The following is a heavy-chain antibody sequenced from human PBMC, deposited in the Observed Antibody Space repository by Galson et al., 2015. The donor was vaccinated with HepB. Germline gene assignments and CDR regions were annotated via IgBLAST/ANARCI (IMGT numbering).Heavy chain of an antibody. CDR1: GFTFSSYA. Sequence: SLRLSCAASGFTFSSYAMSWVRQAPGKGLEWVSAISGSGGSTYYADSVKGRFTISRDNSKNTLYLQMNSLRAEDTAVYYCAKDLTMVRGVIITWGQGTLVTVSS. V-gene: IGHV3-23*01. D-gene: IGHD3-10*01. J-gene: IGHJ4*02. CDR3: AKDLTMVRGVIIT. CDR2: ISGSGGST.